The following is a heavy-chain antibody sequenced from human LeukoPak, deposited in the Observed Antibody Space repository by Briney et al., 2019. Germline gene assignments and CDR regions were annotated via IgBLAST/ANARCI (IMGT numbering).Heavy chain of an antibody. CDR1: GFTFSSYS. D-gene: IGHD3-10*01. Sequence: KPGGSLRLSCAASGFTFSSYSMNWVRQAPGKGLEWVSSISSSSSYIYYADSVKGRFTISRDNAKNSLYLQMNSLRAEDTAVYYCARDEVVRGVMGNWFDPWGQGTLVTVSS. V-gene: IGHV3-21*01. CDR2: ISSSSSYI. CDR3: ARDEVVRGVMGNWFDP. J-gene: IGHJ5*02.